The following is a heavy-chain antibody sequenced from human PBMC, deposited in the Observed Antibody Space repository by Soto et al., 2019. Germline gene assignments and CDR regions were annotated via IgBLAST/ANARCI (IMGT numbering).Heavy chain of an antibody. D-gene: IGHD2-2*01. V-gene: IGHV3-30*03. Sequence: PGWSLRLSCAASGFTFSSYGMHLVRQAPGKGLEWVAFISYDGSNKYYADSVKGRFTISRDNSKNTLYLQMNSLRAEDTAVYYCATQYFSSHFRMDVWGEGTKVTVSS. J-gene: IGHJ6*02. CDR2: ISYDGSNK. CDR1: GFTFSSYG. CDR3: ATQYFSSHFRMDV.